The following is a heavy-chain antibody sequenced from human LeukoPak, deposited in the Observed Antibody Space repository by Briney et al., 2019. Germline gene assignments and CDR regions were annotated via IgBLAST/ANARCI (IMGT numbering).Heavy chain of an antibody. V-gene: IGHV3-33*01. Sequence: GGSLTLSCAASGFTFSSYGMHWVRQAPGKGLEWVAVIWQDGSNKFYADAVKGRFTISRDNSKNTLYLQMNSLRAEDTAVYYCARDIATTVTAVYYYYYGMDVWGQGTTVTVSS. CDR3: ARDIATTVTAVYYYYYGMDV. CDR1: GFTFSSYG. J-gene: IGHJ6*02. CDR2: IWQDGSNK. D-gene: IGHD4-11*01.